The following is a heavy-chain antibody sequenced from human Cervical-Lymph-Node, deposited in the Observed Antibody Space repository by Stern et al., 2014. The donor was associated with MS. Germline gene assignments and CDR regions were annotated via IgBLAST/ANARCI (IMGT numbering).Heavy chain of an antibody. CDR1: GG. J-gene: IGHJ5*02. CDR3: ARGAGDNWFDP. V-gene: IGHV1-69*06. CDR2: IIPFVGTA. D-gene: IGHD3-10*01. Sequence: QVQLVESGADVKKPGTSVRVSCKASGGISWLRQAPGQGLEWMGGIIPFVGTANYAQKVQGRLTIIANTSTNKNNRELRSLGSDDSAVYYCARGAGDNWFDPWGQGTLVSVSS.